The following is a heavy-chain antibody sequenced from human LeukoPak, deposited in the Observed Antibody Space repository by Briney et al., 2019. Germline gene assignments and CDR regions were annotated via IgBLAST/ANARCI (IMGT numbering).Heavy chain of an antibody. CDR1: GFTFSSYG. J-gene: IGHJ4*02. D-gene: IGHD1-1*01. Sequence: PGGSLRLSCAASGFTFSSYGMHWVRQAPGKGLEWVAVIWYDGSNKYYADSVKGRFTISRDNSKNTLYLRMNSLRAEDTAVYYCARGGDWNDEEYYFDYWGQGTLVTVSS. CDR2: IWYDGSNK. CDR3: ARGGDWNDEEYYFDY. V-gene: IGHV3-33*01.